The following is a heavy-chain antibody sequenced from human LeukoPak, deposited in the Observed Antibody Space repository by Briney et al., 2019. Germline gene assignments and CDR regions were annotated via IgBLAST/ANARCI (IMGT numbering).Heavy chain of an antibody. CDR2: IVGGDGGT. Sequence: GGTLRLSCAASGFSVSDNGMSWVRQAPGKGLELVSGIVGGDGGTYYADSVKGRFIISRDNSKNTLYVQMNSLRAEDTAVYYCARGALYYMDVWGKGTTVTISS. CDR1: GFSVSDNG. V-gene: IGHV3-23*01. CDR3: ARGALYYMDV. J-gene: IGHJ6*03.